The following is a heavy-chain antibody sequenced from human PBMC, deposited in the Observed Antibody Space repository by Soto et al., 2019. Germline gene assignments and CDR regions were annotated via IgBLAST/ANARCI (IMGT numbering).Heavy chain of an antibody. CDR1: KFTFSTYA. D-gene: IGHD4-17*01. J-gene: IGHJ4*02. CDR2: ISAGGGIT. Sequence: EVQLLESGGGLVRPGGSLRLSCGGSKFTFSTYAMTWVRQAPGKGLEWVSGISAGGGITKYADSVKGRFTISRDNSKNTLYLQMNSLRAEDTAIYYCAKDPNGDYLGAFDSWGQGTLVTVSS. CDR3: AKDPNGDYLGAFDS. V-gene: IGHV3-23*01.